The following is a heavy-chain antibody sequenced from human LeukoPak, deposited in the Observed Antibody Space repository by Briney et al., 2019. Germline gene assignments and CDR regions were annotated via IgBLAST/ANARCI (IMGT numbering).Heavy chain of an antibody. J-gene: IGHJ4*02. V-gene: IGHV1-2*02. D-gene: IGHD1-7*01. Sequence: ASVKVSCMASGYTFTGYYMHWVRQAPGQGLEWMGWINPNSGSTNYAQKFQGRVTMTRDTSITTAYMELSRLRSDDTAVYYCVPSNENYYFDYWGQGTLVTVSS. CDR2: INPNSGST. CDR3: VPSNENYYFDY. CDR1: GYTFTGYY.